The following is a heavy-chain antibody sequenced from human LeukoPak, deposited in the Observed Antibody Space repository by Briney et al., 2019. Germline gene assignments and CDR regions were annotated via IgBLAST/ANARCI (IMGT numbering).Heavy chain of an antibody. D-gene: IGHD4-17*01. J-gene: IGHJ4*02. CDR3: AKERQTGDYFTSDF. CDR1: GFTFSSYG. CDR2: IWYDGSNK. Sequence: GGSLRLSCAASGFTFSSYGMHWVRQAPGKGLEWVAVIWYDGSNKYYADSVKGQFTISRDNSKSTVYLQMNSLRADDTAVYYCAKERQTGDYFTSDFWGQGTLVTVSS. V-gene: IGHV3-33*06.